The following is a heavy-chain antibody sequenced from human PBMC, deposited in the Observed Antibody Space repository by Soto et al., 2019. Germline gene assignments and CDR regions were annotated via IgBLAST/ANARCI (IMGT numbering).Heavy chain of an antibody. J-gene: IGHJ3*02. D-gene: IGHD2-2*02. CDR3: ARELRYCSSTSCYTDAFDI. V-gene: IGHV1-69*01. Sequence: QVQLVQSGAEVQKPGSSVKVSCKASGGTFSSYAISWVRQAPGQGLEWMGGIIPIFGTANYAQKFQGRVTITADESTSTAYMELSSLRSEDTAVYYCARELRYCSSTSCYTDAFDIWGQGTMVTVSS. CDR1: GGTFSSYA. CDR2: IIPIFGTA.